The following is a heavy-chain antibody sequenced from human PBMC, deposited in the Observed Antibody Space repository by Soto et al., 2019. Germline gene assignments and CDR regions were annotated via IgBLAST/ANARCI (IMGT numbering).Heavy chain of an antibody. J-gene: IGHJ3*02. CDR1: GFSFSRYW. V-gene: IGHV3-7*01. CDR3: ARDQAAFDI. Sequence: EVQLVESGGGLVQPGGSLRLSCVASGFSFSRYWMTWVRQAPGKGLEWVASIKEDGSEKKYVDSVKGRFTMSRDNAQKSLYLQINSLRVEDTAVYYCARDQAAFDIWGQGTMVTVSA. CDR2: IKEDGSEK.